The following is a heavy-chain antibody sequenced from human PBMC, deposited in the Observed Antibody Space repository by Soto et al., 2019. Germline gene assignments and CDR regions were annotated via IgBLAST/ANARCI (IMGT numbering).Heavy chain of an antibody. D-gene: IGHD3-22*01. V-gene: IGHV3-30*03. J-gene: IGHJ3*01. CDR2: ISYDGSNK. Sequence: LRLSCAASGFTFSSYGMHWVRQAPGKGLEWVAVISYDGSNKYYADSVKGRFTISRDNSKNTLYLQMNSLRAEDTAVYYCARDQLYYNDISGRPLNAFDVWGQGTIVTVSS. CDR3: ARDQLYYNDISGRPLNAFDV. CDR1: GFTFSSYG.